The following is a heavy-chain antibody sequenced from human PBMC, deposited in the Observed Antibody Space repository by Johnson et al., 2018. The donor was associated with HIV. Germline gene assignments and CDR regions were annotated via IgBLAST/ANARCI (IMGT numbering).Heavy chain of an antibody. D-gene: IGHD6-19*01. CDR2: ISYDGGTI. J-gene: IGHJ3*02. CDR1: GFTFSSYA. Sequence: QVQLVESGGGVVQPGRSLRLSCAASGFTFSSYAMHWVRQAPGKGLEWVAVISYDGGTIYYADSVKGRFTISRDNAKNSLYLQMNSLRAEDTAVYYCARIPGSGWEHDAFDIWGQGRMVTVSS. V-gene: IGHV3-30*04. CDR3: ARIPGSGWEHDAFDI.